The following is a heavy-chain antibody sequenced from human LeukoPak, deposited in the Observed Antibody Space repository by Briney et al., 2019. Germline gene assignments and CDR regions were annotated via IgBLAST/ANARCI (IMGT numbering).Heavy chain of an antibody. CDR2: IDYSGST. J-gene: IGHJ4*02. Sequence: SETLSLTCTVSGGSIFSYYWSWIRQPPGKGLEWMGYIDYSGSTNYSPSLKSRVTISVDTSKNQFSLRVSSVTAADTAVYYCARHLNNCGDDCYIFDYWGQGTLVTVSS. D-gene: IGHD2-21*01. CDR3: ARHLNNCGDDCYIFDY. V-gene: IGHV4-59*08. CDR1: GGSIFSYY.